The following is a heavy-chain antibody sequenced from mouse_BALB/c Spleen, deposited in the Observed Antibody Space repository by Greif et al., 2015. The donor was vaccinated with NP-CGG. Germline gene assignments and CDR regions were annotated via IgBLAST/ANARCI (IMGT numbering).Heavy chain of an antibody. CDR3: SRGGGNSYYAMDY. J-gene: IGHJ4*01. Sequence: VQRVESGPGLVAPSQSLSITCTVSGFSLTSYGVHWVRQPPGKGLEWLGVIWAGGSTNYNSALMSRLSISKDNSKSQVFLKMNSLQTDDTAMYYCSRGGGNSYYAMDYWGQGTSVTVSP. D-gene: IGHD2-1*01. V-gene: IGHV2-9*02. CDR2: IWAGGST. CDR1: GFSLTSYG.